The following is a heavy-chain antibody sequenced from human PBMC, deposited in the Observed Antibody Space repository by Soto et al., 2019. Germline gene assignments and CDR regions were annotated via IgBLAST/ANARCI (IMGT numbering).Heavy chain of an antibody. CDR3: PRGPAPWPGYYGS. V-gene: IGHV4-30-4*08. D-gene: IGHD5-12*01. Sequence: SEPLSLTCSVSGGSISGDYYWSWIRQSPEKGLEWIGYIYYSGSSYSNPALQSRLSMSLDTSKNQFSLKLRSVTAADTAVYYCPRGPAPWPGYYGSWRQGXLFTAYS. CDR2: IYYSGSS. J-gene: IGHJ4*02. CDR1: GGSISGDYY.